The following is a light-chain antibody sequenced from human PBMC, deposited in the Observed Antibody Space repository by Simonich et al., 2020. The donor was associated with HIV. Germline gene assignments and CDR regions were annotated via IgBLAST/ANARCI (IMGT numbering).Light chain of an antibody. V-gene: IGLV2-11*01. CDR1: SSDVGGYNY. CDR2: DVS. Sequence: QSALTQPRSVSGSPGQSVTISCTGTSSDVGGYNYVSWYQQHPGKAPKLMIYDVSKRPSGVPDRFSGAKSGTSASLAINGLQAEDEAIYYCHSYDSSLSGWVFGGGTKLTVL. J-gene: IGLJ3*02. CDR3: HSYDSSLSGWV.